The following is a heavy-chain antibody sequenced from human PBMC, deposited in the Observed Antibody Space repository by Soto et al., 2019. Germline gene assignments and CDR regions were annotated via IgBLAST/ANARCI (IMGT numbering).Heavy chain of an antibody. Sequence: ASVKVTCKVSGYTLTELSMHWVRQAPGKGLEWMGGFDPEDGETIYAQKFQGRVTMTEDTSTDTAYMELRSLRSEDTAVYYCATFSPPLSYYYYIDFWGKATTVTVS. V-gene: IGHV1-24*01. D-gene: IGHD3-10*01. J-gene: IGHJ6*03. CDR3: ATFSPPLSYYYYIDF. CDR1: GYTLTELS. CDR2: FDPEDGET.